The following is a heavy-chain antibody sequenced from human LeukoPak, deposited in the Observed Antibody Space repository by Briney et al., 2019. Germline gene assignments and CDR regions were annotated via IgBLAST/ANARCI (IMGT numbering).Heavy chain of an antibody. Sequence: GGSLRLSCAASGFTFNSYSMNWVRQAPGKGLEWVSSISSSSSYIYYADSVKGRFTISRDNAKNSLYLQMNSLRAEDTAVYYCAKDRSGSYANYFDYWGQGTLVTVSS. CDR3: AKDRSGSYANYFDY. CDR2: ISSSSSYI. CDR1: GFTFNSYS. D-gene: IGHD1-26*01. V-gene: IGHV3-21*01. J-gene: IGHJ4*02.